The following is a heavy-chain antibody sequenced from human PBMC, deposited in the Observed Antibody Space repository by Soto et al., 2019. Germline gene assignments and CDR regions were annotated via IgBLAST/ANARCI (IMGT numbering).Heavy chain of an antibody. CDR3: ASQKKRWVGLFDF. CDR1: GFTFSSYA. D-gene: IGHD1-26*01. J-gene: IGHJ4*02. CDR2: ISSDVNYK. Sequence: QVQLVESGGGVVQPGRSLRLSCAASGFTFSSYALHWVRQAPGKGLDWVAVISSDVNYKYYADSVKGRFTISRDNSKNTLYLQMNSLRAEDTAVYYCASQKKRWVGLFDFWGQGTLVTVSS. V-gene: IGHV3-30-3*01.